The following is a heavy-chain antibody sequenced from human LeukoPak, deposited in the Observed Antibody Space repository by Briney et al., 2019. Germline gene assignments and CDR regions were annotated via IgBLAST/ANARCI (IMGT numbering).Heavy chain of an antibody. Sequence: PSETLSLTCAVSGGSIYSHNWWSWVRQPPGQGLEWIGEIHRDGRTRYNPSLTSRVTMSMDYSKNQFSLNVRFVTAADTAIYYCGKTDIYFNPIDYWGPGSLVTVSS. J-gene: IGHJ4*02. CDR1: GGSIYSHNW. D-gene: IGHD3-9*01. CDR3: GKTDIYFNPIDY. CDR2: IHRDGRT. V-gene: IGHV4-4*02.